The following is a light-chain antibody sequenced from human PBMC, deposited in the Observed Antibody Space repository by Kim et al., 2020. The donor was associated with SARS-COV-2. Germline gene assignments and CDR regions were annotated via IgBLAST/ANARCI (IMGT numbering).Light chain of an antibody. CDR1: QSVLYSSKNKSY. Sequence: ATINCKSSQSVLYSSKNKSYLAWYQQKPGQPPKLLIYWASTRESGVPDRFSGSESGTDFTLSISSLQAEDVAVYYCQQYYSTPRTFGGGTKVDIK. CDR3: QQYYSTPRT. CDR2: WAS. V-gene: IGKV4-1*01. J-gene: IGKJ4*02.